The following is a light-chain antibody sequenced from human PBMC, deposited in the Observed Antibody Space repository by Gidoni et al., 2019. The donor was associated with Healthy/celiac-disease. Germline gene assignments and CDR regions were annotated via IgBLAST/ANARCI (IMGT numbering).Light chain of an antibody. J-gene: IGKJ2*01. CDR3: QQYNSWPPGYT. CDR1: QSVSSN. CDR2: GAS. Sequence: EIVMTQSPATLSVSPGERATISCRASQSVSSNSAWYQQKPGQAPRLLIYGASTRATGIPARFSGSGSGTEFTLTISSLQSEDFAVYYCQQYNSWPPGYTFGQGTKLEIK. V-gene: IGKV3-15*01.